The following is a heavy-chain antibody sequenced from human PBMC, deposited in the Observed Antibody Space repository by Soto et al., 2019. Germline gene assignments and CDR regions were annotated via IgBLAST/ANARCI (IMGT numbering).Heavy chain of an antibody. CDR2: ISSYGSDT. V-gene: IGHV3-74*01. D-gene: IGHD3-16*01. CDR3: ASNYAYAEGYYWYGIDV. Sequence: EVPLVESGGGLVLTGGSLRHSCAASGFTFSRYWMHWVRQAPGKGLVWVSRISSYGSDTHYADSVKGRFTISRDNAKNTVYLQMNSLRAEDTAVYYCASNYAYAEGYYWYGIDVWGQGTTVTVSS. J-gene: IGHJ6*02. CDR1: GFTFSRYW.